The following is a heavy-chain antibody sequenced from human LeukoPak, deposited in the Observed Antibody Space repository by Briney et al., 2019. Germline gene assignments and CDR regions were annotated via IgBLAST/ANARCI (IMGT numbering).Heavy chain of an antibody. CDR1: GFTFSHYA. CDR2: ISYDGSNE. J-gene: IGHJ6*02. V-gene: IGHV3-30-3*01. CDR3: ARALAYLHYFGLDV. D-gene: IGHD1-26*01. Sequence: PGGSLRLSCVASGFTFSHYAMHWVRQAPGKGLEWVAVISYDGSNEYYADSVKGRFSISRDNSDNTLYVEMNSLRDEDTALYYCARALAYLHYFGLDVWGQGTTVTVSS.